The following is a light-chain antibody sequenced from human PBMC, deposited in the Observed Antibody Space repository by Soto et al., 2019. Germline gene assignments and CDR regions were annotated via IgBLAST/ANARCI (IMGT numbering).Light chain of an antibody. CDR3: CSYAGSYTVV. Sequence: QSALTQPRSVSGSPGQSVTISCTGTTSDVGGYTYVSWYQQHPGKAPKLMIYDVTKRPSGVPDRFSGSKSGNTASLTISGLQTEEEADYYCCSYAGSYTVVFGGGTKLTVL. V-gene: IGLV2-11*01. CDR2: DVT. CDR1: TSDVGGYTY. J-gene: IGLJ2*01.